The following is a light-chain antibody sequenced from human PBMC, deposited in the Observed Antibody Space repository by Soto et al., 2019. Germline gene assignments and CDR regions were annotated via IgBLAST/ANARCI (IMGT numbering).Light chain of an antibody. CDR2: DAS. Sequence: IVLTQSPATLSLSPGERATLSCRASQSVSSYLAWYQQKPGQAPRLLIYDASNRATGIPARFSGSGSGTDFTLNIRSLEPEDFAAYYCQQRSNWPPLTFGGGTKVDIK. CDR3: QQRSNWPPLT. CDR1: QSVSSY. V-gene: IGKV3-11*01. J-gene: IGKJ4*01.